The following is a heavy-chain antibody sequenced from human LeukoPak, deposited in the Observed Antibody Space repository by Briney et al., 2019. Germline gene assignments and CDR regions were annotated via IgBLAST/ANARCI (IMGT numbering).Heavy chain of an antibody. D-gene: IGHD3-3*01. CDR3: VRDTKGSLDY. V-gene: IGHV3-7*01. Sequence: GGSLRLSCAASGFSFTNAWMAWVRQAPGKGLEWVANINQDGSTKQYADSVRGRFTISRDNAKNSLYLQLNSLRTEDTGLYHCVRDTKGSLDYWGQGTLVTVSS. J-gene: IGHJ4*02. CDR1: GFSFTNAW. CDR2: INQDGSTK.